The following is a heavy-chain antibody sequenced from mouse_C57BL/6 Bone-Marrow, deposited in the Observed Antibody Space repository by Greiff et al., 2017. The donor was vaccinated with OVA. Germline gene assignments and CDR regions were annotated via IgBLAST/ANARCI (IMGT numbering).Heavy chain of an antibody. J-gene: IGHJ3*01. Sequence: VKLQQPGAELVMPGASVKLSCKASGYTFTSYWMHWVKQRPGQGLEWIGEIDPSDSYTNYNQKFKGKSTLTVDKSSSTAYMQLSSLTSEDSAVYYCARRGLRGAWFAYWGQGTLVTVSA. V-gene: IGHV1-69*01. D-gene: IGHD2-2*01. CDR1: GYTFTSYW. CDR3: ARRGLRGAWFAY. CDR2: IDPSDSYT.